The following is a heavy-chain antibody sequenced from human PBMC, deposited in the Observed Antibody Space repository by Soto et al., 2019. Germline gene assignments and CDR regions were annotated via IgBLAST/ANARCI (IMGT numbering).Heavy chain of an antibody. V-gene: IGHV3-23*01. D-gene: IGHD2-2*01. Sequence: PGGSLRLSCAASGFTFSSYAMSWVRQAPGKGLEWVSAISGSGGSTYYADSVKGRFTISRDNSKNTLYLQMSSLRAEDTALYYCTKDPDSSTYYSGHWGQGTLVTVSS. J-gene: IGHJ4*02. CDR2: ISGSGGST. CDR3: TKDPDSSTYYSGH. CDR1: GFTFSSYA.